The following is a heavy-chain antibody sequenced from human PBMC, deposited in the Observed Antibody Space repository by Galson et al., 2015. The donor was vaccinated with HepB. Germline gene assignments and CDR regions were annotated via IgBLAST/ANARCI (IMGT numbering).Heavy chain of an antibody. J-gene: IGHJ6*02. CDR2: INPNSGGT. CDR1: GYTFTGYY. CDR3: ARFSSSWYGGYYYYGMDV. Sequence: SVKVSCKASGYTFTGYYMHWVRQAPGQGLGWMGWINPNSGGTNYAQKFQGWVTMTRDTSISTAYMELSRLRSDDTAVYYCARFSSSWYGGYYYYGMDVWGQGTTVTVSS. D-gene: IGHD6-13*01. V-gene: IGHV1-2*04.